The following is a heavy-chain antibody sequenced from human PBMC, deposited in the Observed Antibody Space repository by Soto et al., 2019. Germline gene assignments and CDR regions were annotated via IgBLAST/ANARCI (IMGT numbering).Heavy chain of an antibody. D-gene: IGHD3-22*01. Sequence: QVQLSQFGAGVKKPGASVKVSCKASGYSFTNFHIHWVRQAPGQGLDWLGWISTYNGNTRYAERLQGRVTMTTDTTTNTAYMELRNLRSDDTAVYYCARGPTDYYDNSANYFLDYWGQGTLVTVSS. CDR2: ISTYNGNT. V-gene: IGHV1-18*01. CDR3: ARGPTDYYDNSANYFLDY. J-gene: IGHJ4*02. CDR1: GYSFTNFH.